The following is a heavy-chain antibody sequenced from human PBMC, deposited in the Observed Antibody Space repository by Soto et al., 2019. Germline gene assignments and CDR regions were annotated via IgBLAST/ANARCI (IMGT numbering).Heavy chain of an antibody. D-gene: IGHD3-10*01. Sequence: GGSLRLSCEASGFDFSSYSITWDRQAPGKGLEYVSGITRSADLSFYADSVRGRFTVSRDNFKNTAYLEMNNLRVEDTAVYYCAKWSGFGDLWGQGTLVTVSS. CDR3: AKWSGFGDL. J-gene: IGHJ4*02. V-gene: IGHV3-23*01. CDR2: ITRSADLS. CDR1: GFDFSSYS.